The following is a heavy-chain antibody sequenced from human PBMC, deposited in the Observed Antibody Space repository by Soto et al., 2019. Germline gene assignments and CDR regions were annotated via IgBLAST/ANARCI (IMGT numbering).Heavy chain of an antibody. CDR3: AKVTSGWFWGPVY. Sequence: QVRLVDSVGGVDQHGRSRRLTCVGSGFTFSSFGMHWVRQAPGKGLEWVAGISHDGRSVDDGASVKGRYTISRDHPKKTVYLQMNSLRVEETAVYYCAKVTSGWFWGPVYWGQGTLVTVSS. V-gene: IGHV3-30*18. CDR1: GFTFSSFG. D-gene: IGHD6-19*01. J-gene: IGHJ4*02. CDR2: ISHDGRSV.